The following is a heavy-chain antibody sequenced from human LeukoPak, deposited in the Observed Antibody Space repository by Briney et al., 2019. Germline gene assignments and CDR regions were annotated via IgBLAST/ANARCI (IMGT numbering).Heavy chain of an antibody. Sequence: GGSLRLSCAASGFTFSNAWMSWVRQAPGKGLEWVGRIKSKTDGGTTDYAAPVKGRFTISRDDSKNKVYLQMNSLKTADTAVYYCTTDRGTTGTTDLDYWGQGTLVTVSS. V-gene: IGHV3-15*01. CDR3: TTDRGTTGTTDLDY. J-gene: IGHJ4*02. CDR2: IKSKTDGGTT. D-gene: IGHD1-1*01. CDR1: GFTFSNAW.